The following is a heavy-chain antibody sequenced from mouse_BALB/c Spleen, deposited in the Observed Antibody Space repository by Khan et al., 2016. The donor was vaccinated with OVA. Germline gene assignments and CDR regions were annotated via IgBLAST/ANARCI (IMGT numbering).Heavy chain of an antibody. CDR2: INYGGNN. CDR3: ARGGRWFDY. CDR1: GYSITSGYY. Sequence: EVQLQESGPGLVKPSQSLSLTCSVTGYSITSGYYWNWIRQFPGNTLEWMGYINYGGNNNYNPSLKNRISITRDTSKNPFFLRLNSVTAEDSATYYCARGGRWFDYWGQGTLVTVSA. J-gene: IGHJ3*01. V-gene: IGHV3-6*02.